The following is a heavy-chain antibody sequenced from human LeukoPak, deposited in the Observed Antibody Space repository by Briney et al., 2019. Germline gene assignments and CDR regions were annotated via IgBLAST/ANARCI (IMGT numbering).Heavy chain of an antibody. J-gene: IGHJ6*03. CDR2: ISAYNGNT. CDR1: GYTFTSYG. CDR3: ARGYRRSGHSPPDYYYYYMDV. Sequence: GASVKVSCKASGYTFTSYGISWVRLAPGQGLEWMGWISAYNGNTNYAQKLQGRVTMTTDTSTSTAYMELRSLRSDDTAVYYCARGYRRSGHSPPDYYYYYMDVWGKGTTVTVSS. V-gene: IGHV1-18*01. D-gene: IGHD1-26*01.